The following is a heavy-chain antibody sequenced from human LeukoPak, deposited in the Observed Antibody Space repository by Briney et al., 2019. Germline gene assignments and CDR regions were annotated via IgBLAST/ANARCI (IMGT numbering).Heavy chain of an antibody. D-gene: IGHD3-22*01. CDR3: ARPYYYDSSGYYYYAFDI. V-gene: IGHV5-51*01. Sequence: GESLKISFKGSGYRFTSYWIGWVRPMPGKGLEWMGIIYPGDSDTRYSPSFQGQVTISADKSISTAYLQWSSLKASDTAMYYCARPYYYDSSGYYYYAFDIWGQGTMVTVSS. CDR2: IYPGDSDT. J-gene: IGHJ3*02. CDR1: GYRFTSYW.